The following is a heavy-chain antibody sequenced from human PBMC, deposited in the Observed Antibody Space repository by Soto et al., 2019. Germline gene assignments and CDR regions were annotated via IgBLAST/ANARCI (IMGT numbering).Heavy chain of an antibody. Sequence: ASVKVSCKATGYTFSNYYIHWVRQAPGQGLEWMGIINPRGASTSYAQKFQVRVSMTRDTSTSTVYMELSSLRSDDTAVYYCARDLREYTGSYPSGPGHWGQGTLVTVSS. CDR1: GYTFSNYY. CDR3: ARDLREYTGSYPSGPGH. D-gene: IGHD1-26*01. CDR2: INPRGAST. J-gene: IGHJ4*02. V-gene: IGHV1-46*01.